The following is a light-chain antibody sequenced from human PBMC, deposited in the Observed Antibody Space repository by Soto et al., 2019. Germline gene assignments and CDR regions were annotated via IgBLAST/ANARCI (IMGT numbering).Light chain of an antibody. Sequence: EIVLTQSPGTLSLSPGERATLSCRASQSVSSSYLAWYQQKPGQAPRLLIYGASSRATGIPDRCSGSGSGTDFILTISRLEPEDFAVYYCQQYGSSPGTFGQGTKVEIK. J-gene: IGKJ1*01. V-gene: IGKV3-20*01. CDR1: QSVSSSY. CDR3: QQYGSSPGT. CDR2: GAS.